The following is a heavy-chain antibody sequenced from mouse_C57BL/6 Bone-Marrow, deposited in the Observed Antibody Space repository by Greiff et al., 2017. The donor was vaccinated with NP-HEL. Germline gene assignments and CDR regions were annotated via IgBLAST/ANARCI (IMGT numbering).Heavy chain of an antibody. J-gene: IGHJ1*03. Sequence: QVQLQQSGADLVKPGASVKLSCKASGYTFTSYWMHWVKQRPGRGLEWIGRIDPNSGGTKFNEKFKTKATLTVDKPSSTAYMQLSSLTSEDSAVYNCARDYFGSRGGYFDVWGTGTTVTVSS. CDR1: GYTFTSYW. D-gene: IGHD1-1*01. CDR3: ARDYFGSRGGYFDV. V-gene: IGHV1-72*01. CDR2: IDPNSGGT.